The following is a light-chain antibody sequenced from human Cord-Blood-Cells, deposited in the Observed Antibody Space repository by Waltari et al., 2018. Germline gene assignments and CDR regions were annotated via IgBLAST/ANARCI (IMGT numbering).Light chain of an antibody. Sequence: QSVLTQPPSASGTPGQRVTISCSGSRSNIGSNTVNWYQQLPGAAPKLLISSNTPRPSWVLDRFSGPKSGTSASLAISGLQSEDEADYDCAAWDDSLNGVVFGGGTKLTVL. V-gene: IGLV1-44*01. CDR3: AAWDDSLNGVV. CDR2: SNT. CDR1: RSNIGSNT. J-gene: IGLJ2*01.